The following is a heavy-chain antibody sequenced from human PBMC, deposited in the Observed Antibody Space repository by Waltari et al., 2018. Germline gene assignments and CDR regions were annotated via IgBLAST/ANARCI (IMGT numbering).Heavy chain of an antibody. CDR1: GYTFTSYD. CDR3: ARQILLWFGELSPFMDV. D-gene: IGHD3-10*01. Sequence: QVQLVQSGAEVKKPGASVKVSCKASGYTFTSYDIHWVRQATGQGLEWMGWMNPNSGNTGYAQKFQGRVTMTRNTSISTAYMELSSLRSEDTAVYYCARQILLWFGELSPFMDVWGKGTTVTVSS. J-gene: IGHJ6*03. CDR2: MNPNSGNT. V-gene: IGHV1-8*01.